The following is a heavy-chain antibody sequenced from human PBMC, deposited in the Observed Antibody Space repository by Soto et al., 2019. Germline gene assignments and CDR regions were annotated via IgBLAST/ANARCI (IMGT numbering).Heavy chain of an antibody. CDR3: ARSRSGAVADSFDF. D-gene: IGHD3-10*01. CDR1: GFSFSRYA. V-gene: IGHV3-30*04. J-gene: IGHJ4*02. Sequence: GGSLRLSCAASGFSFSRYAIRWVRQAPGKGLEWVAVISKDGSHKYYLDSVKGRFTISRDNSKNILYLQMNSLRDEDTAVYYCARSRSGAVADSFDFWGQGTPVTVS. CDR2: ISKDGSHK.